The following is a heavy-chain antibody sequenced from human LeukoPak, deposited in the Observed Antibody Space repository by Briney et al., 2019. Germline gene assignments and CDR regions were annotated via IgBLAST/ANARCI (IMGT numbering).Heavy chain of an antibody. J-gene: IGHJ4*02. CDR3: ARDPARWGLFDY. CDR2: INPGGGST. V-gene: IGHV1-46*01. D-gene: IGHD1-26*01. CDR1: GYTFTSYY. Sequence: GASVKVSCKASGYTFTSYYMYWVRQAPGQGLEWMGIINPGGGSTSYAQKFQGRVTMTRDTSTSTVYMELSSLRSEDTAVYYCARDPARWGLFDYWGQGTLVTVSS.